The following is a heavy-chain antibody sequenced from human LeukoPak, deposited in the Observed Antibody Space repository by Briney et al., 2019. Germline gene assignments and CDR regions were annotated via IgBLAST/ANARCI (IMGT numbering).Heavy chain of an antibody. D-gene: IGHD3-22*01. V-gene: IGHV4-38-2*02. Sequence: SETLSLTCTVSGYSISSGYYWGWLRQPPGKGLEWIGSIYHSGSTYYNPSLKSRVTISVDTSKNQFSLKLSSVTAADTAVYYCARAYHYDSSGYSFGYWGQGTLVTVSS. CDR3: ARAYHYDSSGYSFGY. J-gene: IGHJ4*02. CDR2: IYHSGST. CDR1: GYSISSGYY.